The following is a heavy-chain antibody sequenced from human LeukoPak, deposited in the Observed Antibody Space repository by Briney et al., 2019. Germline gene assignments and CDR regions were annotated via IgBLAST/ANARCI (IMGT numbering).Heavy chain of an antibody. CDR1: GFTFSNYV. J-gene: IGHJ4*01. V-gene: IGHV3-23*01. CDR3: ARDVPYYYDSSGYYSPFDC. CDR2: ISGTGGRT. D-gene: IGHD3-22*01. Sequence: GGSLRLSCAASGFTFSNYVMGWVRQAPGKGLEWVSTISGTGGRTYYADSVKGRFTISRDNSKNTVDLLMNSLRAEDTAIYYCARDVPYYYDSSGYYSPFDCWGQGTLVTVSS.